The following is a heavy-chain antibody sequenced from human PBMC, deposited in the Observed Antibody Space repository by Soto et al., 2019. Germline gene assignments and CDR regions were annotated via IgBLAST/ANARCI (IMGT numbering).Heavy chain of an antibody. Sequence: QVQLVESGGGVVQPGRSLRLSCAASGFTFSSYGMHWVRQAPGKGLEWVAVISYDGSNKYYADSVKGRFTISRDNSKNTLDLQMNSLRAEDTAVYYCAKSAGATTYYFDYWGQGTLVTVSS. CDR2: ISYDGSNK. J-gene: IGHJ4*02. CDR1: GFTFSSYG. D-gene: IGHD1-26*01. CDR3: AKSAGATTYYFDY. V-gene: IGHV3-30*18.